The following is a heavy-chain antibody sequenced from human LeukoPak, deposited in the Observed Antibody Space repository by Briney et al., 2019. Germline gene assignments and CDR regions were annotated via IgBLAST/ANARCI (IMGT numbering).Heavy chain of an antibody. CDR3: ARRNYSSSWYVEEPFDY. J-gene: IGHJ4*02. Sequence: SETLSLTCTVSGGSISSSSYYWGWIRQPPGKGLEWIGSIYYSGSTYYNPSLKSRVTISVDTSKNQFSLKLSSVTAADTAVYYCARRNYSSSWYVEEPFDYWGQGTLVTVSS. D-gene: IGHD6-13*01. CDR2: IYYSGST. CDR1: GGSISSSSYY. V-gene: IGHV4-39*01.